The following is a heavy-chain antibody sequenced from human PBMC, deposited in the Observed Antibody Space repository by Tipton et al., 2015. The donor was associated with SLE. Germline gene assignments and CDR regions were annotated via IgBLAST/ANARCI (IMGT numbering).Heavy chain of an antibody. CDR1: GDSIRSHY. D-gene: IGHD6-13*01. Sequence: TLSLTCTVSGDSIRSHYWTWVRQPPGKGLEWIGYTHHSGSTDYSPSLKSRVTISVDKSKNQFSLKLSSVIAADTAVYYCARRRGAAAGFWYFDLWGRGTLVTVSS. CDR2: THHSGST. CDR3: ARRRGAAAGFWYFDL. V-gene: IGHV4-59*11. J-gene: IGHJ2*01.